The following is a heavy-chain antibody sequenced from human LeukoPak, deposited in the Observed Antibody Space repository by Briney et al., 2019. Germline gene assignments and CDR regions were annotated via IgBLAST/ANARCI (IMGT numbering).Heavy chain of an antibody. D-gene: IGHD5-12*01. J-gene: IGHJ6*03. CDR3: ANSDIVATPYYYYYYYMDV. V-gene: IGHV4-39*01. Sequence: SETLSLTCTVSGGSISSSSYYWGWIRQPPGRGLKGIGGIYYSGSTYYNPSLKSRVTISVDTSKNQFSLKLSSVTAADTAVYYCANSDIVATPYYYYYYYMDVWGKGTTVTVSS. CDR1: GGSISSSSYY. CDR2: IYYSGST.